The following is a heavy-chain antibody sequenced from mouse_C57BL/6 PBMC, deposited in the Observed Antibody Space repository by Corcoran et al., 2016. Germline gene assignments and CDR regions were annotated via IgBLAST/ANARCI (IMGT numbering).Heavy chain of an antibody. V-gene: IGHV1-26*01. Sequence: EVQLQQSGPELVKPGASVKISCKASGYTFTDYYMNWVKQSHGKSLEWIGDINPNNGGTSYNQKFKGKATLTVDKSSSTAYMELRSLTSEDSAVYYCARPSYYDYDGDYWGQGTTLTVSS. CDR2: INPNNGGT. CDR3: ARPSYYDYDGDY. J-gene: IGHJ2*01. CDR1: GYTFTDYY. D-gene: IGHD2-4*01.